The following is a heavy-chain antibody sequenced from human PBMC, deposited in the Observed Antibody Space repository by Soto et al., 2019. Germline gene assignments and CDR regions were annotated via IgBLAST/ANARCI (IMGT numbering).Heavy chain of an antibody. CDR3: ARAGTNSWYFDL. CDR2: IYYSGTT. CDR1: GDSINGYY. V-gene: IGHV4-59*01. J-gene: IGHJ2*01. D-gene: IGHD7-27*01. Sequence: QMQLQESGPGLVKPSETLSLNCTVSGDSINGYYWSWIRQPPGKGLEWIGYIYYSGTTNYNPSLESRVTISVDTSTNQFSLKLNSVTAADTAVYFCARAGTNSWYFDLWGRGTLVTVSS.